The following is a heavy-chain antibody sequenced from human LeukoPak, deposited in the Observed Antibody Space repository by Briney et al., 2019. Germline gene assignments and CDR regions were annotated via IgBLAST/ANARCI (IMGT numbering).Heavy chain of an antibody. CDR2: IYTNGNT. D-gene: IGHD6-19*01. Sequence: PSETLSLTCTVSGGSISSGSYYWSWIRQPAGKGLEWIGRIYTNGNTNSNPSLKSRVTISIDTSKNQFSLKLSSVTAADTAVYYCARDSPWGGCDYWGQGTLVTVSS. V-gene: IGHV4-61*02. CDR1: GGSISSGSYY. CDR3: ARDSPWGGCDY. J-gene: IGHJ4*02.